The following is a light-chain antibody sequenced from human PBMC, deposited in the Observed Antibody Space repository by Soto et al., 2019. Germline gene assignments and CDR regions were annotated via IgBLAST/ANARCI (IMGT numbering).Light chain of an antibody. J-gene: IGKJ5*01. CDR2: GAS. CDR1: QPVNNN. V-gene: IGKV3-11*01. Sequence: IVMTQSPATLSVSPGDRATLSCRSSQPVNNNLAWYQHKPGQAPRLLIYGASSRATGIPDRFSGSGSGTDFTLTISRLEPEDFALYYCQQRTNWPPITFGQGTRLEIK. CDR3: QQRTNWPPIT.